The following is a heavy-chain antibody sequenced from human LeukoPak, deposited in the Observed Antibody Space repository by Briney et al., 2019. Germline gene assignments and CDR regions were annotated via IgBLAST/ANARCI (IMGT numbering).Heavy chain of an antibody. J-gene: IGHJ4*02. D-gene: IGHD3-22*01. CDR1: GGSISSYC. Sequence: SETLSLTCTVSGGSISSYCWSWIRQPAGKGLEWIGRIYTSGSTNYNPSLKSRVTMSVDTSKNQFSLKRSSVTAADTAVYYCARDSTYYYDSSGYYFGYWGQGTLVTVSS. CDR3: ARDSTYYYDSSGYYFGY. V-gene: IGHV4-4*07. CDR2: IYTSGST.